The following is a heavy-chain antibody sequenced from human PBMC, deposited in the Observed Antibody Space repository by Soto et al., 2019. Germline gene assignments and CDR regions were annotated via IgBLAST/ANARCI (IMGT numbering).Heavy chain of an antibody. J-gene: IGHJ4*02. CDR2: ISYDGSNK. V-gene: IGHV3-30-3*01. D-gene: IGHD2-21*01. CDR1: GFTFSSYA. Sequence: QVQLVESGGGVVQPGRSLRLSCAASGFTFSSYAMHWVRQAPGKGLEWVAVISYDGSNKYYADYVKGRFTISRDNSKNTLYLQMNRLRAEDTAVYYCARGGGDGYKVGPFDYWGQGTLVTVSS. CDR3: ARGGGDGYKVGPFDY.